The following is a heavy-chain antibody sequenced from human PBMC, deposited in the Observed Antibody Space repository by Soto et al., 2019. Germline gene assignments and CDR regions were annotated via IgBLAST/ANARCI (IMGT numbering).Heavy chain of an antibody. J-gene: IGHJ4*02. CDR1: GGTFSSYA. D-gene: IGHD2-21*02. Sequence: SVKVSCKASGGTFSSYAISWVRQAPGQGLEWMGGIIPIFGTANYAQKFQSRVTITADESTSTAYMELSSLRSEDTAVYYCAKFDTPDGGNSEVPYWGQGTLVTVSS. CDR3: AKFDTPDGGNSEVPY. CDR2: IIPIFGTA. V-gene: IGHV1-69*13.